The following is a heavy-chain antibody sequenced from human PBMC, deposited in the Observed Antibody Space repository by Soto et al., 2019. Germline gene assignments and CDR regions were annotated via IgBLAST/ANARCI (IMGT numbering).Heavy chain of an antibody. CDR2: ISGSGGST. J-gene: IGHJ6*02. Sequence: GGSLRLSCAASGFTFSSYAMSWVRQAPGKGLEWVSAISGSGGSTYYADSVKGRFTISRDNSKNTLYLQMNSLRAEDTAVYYCAKAASAMVRGVQPYYYYGMDVWGQGTTVTVSS. CDR3: AKAASAMVRGVQPYYYYGMDV. CDR1: GFTFSSYA. V-gene: IGHV3-23*01. D-gene: IGHD3-10*01.